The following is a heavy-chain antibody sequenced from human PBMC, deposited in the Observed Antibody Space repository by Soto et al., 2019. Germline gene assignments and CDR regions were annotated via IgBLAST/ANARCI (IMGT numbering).Heavy chain of an antibody. CDR3: ARDDDYDDNGLDL. D-gene: IGHD4-17*01. V-gene: IGHV3-33*01. J-gene: IGHJ4*02. CDR1: GFAFSNHG. CDR2: IVREGSEK. Sequence: QGQLVESGGGVVQPGRSLRLSCAASGFAFSNHGMHWVRQAPGKGLEWLAVIVREGSEKLYAGSVKGRFTISRDNSKNTLYLEMSSLRAEDTAVYYWARDDDYDDNGLDLWGLGTLVTVSS.